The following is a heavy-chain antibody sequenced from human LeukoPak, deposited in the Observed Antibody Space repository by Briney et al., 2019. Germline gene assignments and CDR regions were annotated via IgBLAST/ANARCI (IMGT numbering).Heavy chain of an antibody. V-gene: IGHV3-7*01. Sequence: GGSLRLSCAASGFTFRGYAMSWVRQAPGKGVEWVANIKKSGSEKYYVDSVKGRFTISRDNAKNSLYLQMNSLRAEDPAVYYCARPRLGIITIFGVVTHFAYWGQGTLVTVSS. CDR1: GFTFRGYA. CDR2: IKKSGSEK. J-gene: IGHJ4*02. D-gene: IGHD3-3*01. CDR3: ARPRLGIITIFGVVTHFAY.